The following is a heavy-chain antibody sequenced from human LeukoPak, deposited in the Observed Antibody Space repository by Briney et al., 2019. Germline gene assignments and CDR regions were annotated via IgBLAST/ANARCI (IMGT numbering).Heavy chain of an antibody. CDR2: ISWNSGSI. J-gene: IGHJ4*02. CDR3: AKETGYFDY. V-gene: IGHV3-9*01. CDR1: GFTFDDYA. Sequence: GRSLRLSCAASGFTFDDYAMHWVRQAPGEGLEWVSGISWNSGSIGYADSVKGRFTISRDNAKNSLYLQMSSLRAEDTALYYCAKETGYFDYWGQGTLVTVSS.